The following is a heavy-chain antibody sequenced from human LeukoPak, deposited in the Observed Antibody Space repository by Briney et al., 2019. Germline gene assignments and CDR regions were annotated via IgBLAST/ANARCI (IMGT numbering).Heavy chain of an antibody. D-gene: IGHD3-22*01. J-gene: IGHJ4*02. V-gene: IGHV4-59*01. CDR3: ARDSSGLFDY. Sequence: SETLSLTCTVSGGSISSYYWSWIRQPPGKGLEWIGYIYYSGSTNYNPSLKSRVTISVDTSKNQFSLKLSSVTAADTAVYYCARDSSGLFDYWGQGTLVTVSS. CDR1: GGSISSYY. CDR2: IYYSGST.